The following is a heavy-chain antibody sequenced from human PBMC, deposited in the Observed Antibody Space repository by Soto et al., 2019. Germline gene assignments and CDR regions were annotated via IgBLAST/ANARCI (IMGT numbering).Heavy chain of an antibody. J-gene: IGHJ4*02. D-gene: IGHD3-16*01. CDR1: GYTLTNYA. V-gene: IGHV1-3*01. CDR2: IDPGSGNA. CDR3: TRDLNGGNPFDY. Sequence: QVQRVQSGADLKKPGASVRVSCKPSGYTLTNYAIHWVRQAAGQRLEWMGWIDPGSGNARYSQNFQGRISLSRDRSASTFYMDLSSLTSEDTAVYFCTRDLNGGNPFDYWGQGTQVTVSS.